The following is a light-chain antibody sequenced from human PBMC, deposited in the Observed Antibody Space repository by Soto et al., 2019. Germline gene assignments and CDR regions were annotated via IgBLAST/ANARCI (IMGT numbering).Light chain of an antibody. Sequence: EIVMTQSPATLFVSPGERATLSCRASQSVNNNLAWYQQKPGQAPRLLIYGASTRATGIPARFSGSGSGTEFTLTISSLQSEDFAVYYCQQFNNWPRTFGQGTKVEVK. V-gene: IGKV3-15*01. J-gene: IGKJ1*01. CDR1: QSVNNN. CDR3: QQFNNWPRT. CDR2: GAS.